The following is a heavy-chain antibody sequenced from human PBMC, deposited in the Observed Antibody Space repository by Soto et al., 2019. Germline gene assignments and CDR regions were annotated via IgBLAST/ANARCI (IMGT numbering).Heavy chain of an antibody. CDR1: GYTFTSYY. CDR2: INPSGGST. J-gene: IGHJ4*02. D-gene: IGHD2-15*01. V-gene: IGHV1-46*01. Sequence: QVQLVQSGAEVKKPGASVKVSCKASGYTFTSYYLHWVRQAPGQGLEWMGIINPSGGSTSYSQKFQGRVTMTRDTSTSTVYMELRSLRSEDTAVYYCARDQEGGTFRFGLWGQGTLVTVSS. CDR3: ARDQEGGTFRFGL.